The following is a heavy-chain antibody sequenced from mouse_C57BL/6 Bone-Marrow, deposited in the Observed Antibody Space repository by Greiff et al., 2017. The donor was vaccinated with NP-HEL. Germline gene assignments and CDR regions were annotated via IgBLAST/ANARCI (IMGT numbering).Heavy chain of an antibody. D-gene: IGHD1-1*01. V-gene: IGHV1-76*01. CDR2: IYPGSGNT. CDR3: ARDGAFITTVVAHDY. Sequence: QVQLQQSGAELVRPGASVKLSCKASGYTFTDYYINWVKQRPGQGLEWIARIYPGSGNTYYNEKFKGKATLTAEKSSSTAYMQLSSLTSEDSAVYFCARDGAFITTVVAHDYWGQGTTLTVSS. CDR1: GYTFTDYY. J-gene: IGHJ2*01.